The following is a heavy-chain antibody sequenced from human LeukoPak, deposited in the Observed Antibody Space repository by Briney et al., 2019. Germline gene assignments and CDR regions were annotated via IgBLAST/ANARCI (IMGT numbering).Heavy chain of an antibody. CDR2: INHSGST. CDR1: GGSFSGYY. D-gene: IGHD3-10*01. V-gene: IGHV4-34*01. CDR3: ARRYYYGSGSYYPH. J-gene: IGHJ4*02. Sequence: SETLSLTCAVYGGSFSGYYWSWIRQPPGKGLEWIGEINHSGSTNYNPSLKSRVTISVDTSKNQFSLKLSSVTAADTAVYYCARRYYYGSGSYYPHWGQGTLVTVSS.